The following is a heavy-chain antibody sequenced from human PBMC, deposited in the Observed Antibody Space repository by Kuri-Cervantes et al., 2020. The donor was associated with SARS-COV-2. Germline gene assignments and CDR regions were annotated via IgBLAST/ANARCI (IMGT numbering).Heavy chain of an antibody. CDR2: IKQDGSEK. Sequence: GGPLRLSCAASGFTFSSYWMSWVRQAPGKGLEWVANIKQDGSEKYYVDSVKGRFTISRDNSKNTLYLQMNSLRAEDTAVYYCAKGAAEGGSGWLFDYWGQGTLVTVSS. V-gene: IGHV3-7*03. CDR1: GFTFSSYW. D-gene: IGHD6-19*01. CDR3: AKGAAEGGSGWLFDY. J-gene: IGHJ4*02.